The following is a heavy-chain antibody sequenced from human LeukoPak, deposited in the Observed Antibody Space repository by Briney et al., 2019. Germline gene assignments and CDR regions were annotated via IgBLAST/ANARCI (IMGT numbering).Heavy chain of an antibody. CDR3: ARDQTISLYCGGDCPPEA. J-gene: IGHJ4*02. Sequence: ASVKVSCKASGYTFTSYAISWVRQAPGQGLEWMGGIIPIFGTANYAQKFQGRVTITADESTSTAYMELSSLRSEDTAVYYCARDQTISLYCGGDCPPEAWGQGTLVTVSS. CDR2: IIPIFGTA. CDR1: GYTFTSYA. V-gene: IGHV1-69*13. D-gene: IGHD2-21*01.